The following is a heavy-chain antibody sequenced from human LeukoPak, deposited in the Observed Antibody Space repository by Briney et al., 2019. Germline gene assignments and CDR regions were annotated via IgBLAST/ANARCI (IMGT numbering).Heavy chain of an antibody. Sequence: SETLSLTCTVSGGSISSSSYYWGWIRQPPGKGLEWIGSIYYSGSTYYYPSLKSRVTISVDTSKNQFSLKLSSVTAADTAVYYCARLIRGGPFDYWGQGTLVTVSS. CDR1: GGSISSSSYY. V-gene: IGHV4-39*01. CDR3: ARLIRGGPFDY. D-gene: IGHD2-21*01. CDR2: IYYSGST. J-gene: IGHJ4*02.